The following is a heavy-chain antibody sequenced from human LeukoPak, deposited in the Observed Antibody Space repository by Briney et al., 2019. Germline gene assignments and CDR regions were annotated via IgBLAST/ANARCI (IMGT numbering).Heavy chain of an antibody. J-gene: IGHJ4*02. V-gene: IGHV3-48*01. CDR1: GFPFRNYS. CDR3: VKDPGLGGERDY. Sequence: GGSLRLSCAASGFPFRNYSMNWVRQAPGKGLEWISYISSRSSTIFYADSVKGRFTISRDNSKNTLYLQMNSLRPEDTAVYYCVKDPGLGGERDYWGQGTLVTVSS. CDR2: ISSRSSTI. D-gene: IGHD4-23*01.